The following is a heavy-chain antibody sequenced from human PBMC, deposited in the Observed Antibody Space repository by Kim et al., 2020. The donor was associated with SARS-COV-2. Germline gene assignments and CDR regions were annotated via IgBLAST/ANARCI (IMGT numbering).Heavy chain of an antibody. V-gene: IGHV4-34*01. CDR1: GESFSGYL. D-gene: IGHD5-12*01. CDR2: IDYNGRS. Sequence: SETLSLTCAVYGESFSGYLWSWIRQFPGKGLEWIGEIDYNGRSDYNPALKSRVTISVDTSKNQFSLKVNSVIAADTALYFCARGGRRRVAGRYRGFFYG. J-gene: IGHJ6*01. CDR3: ARGGRRRVAGRYRGFFYG.